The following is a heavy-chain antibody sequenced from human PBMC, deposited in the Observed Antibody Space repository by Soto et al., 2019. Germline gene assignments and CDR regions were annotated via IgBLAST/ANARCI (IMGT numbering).Heavy chain of an antibody. V-gene: IGHV6-1*01. CDR1: GGSVSSNSAA. D-gene: IGHD2-21*02. CDR3: ARDHPDFHSAFDY. CDR2: TYYRTKWYN. Sequence: PWQTPSHTCAISGGSVSSNSAAWNRIRQSPSRGLEWLGRTYYRTKWYNDYAETVKSRITINPDTSKNQLSLHLNSVTPEATAIYYCARDHPDFHSAFDYWGQGTLVTSPQ. J-gene: IGHJ4*02.